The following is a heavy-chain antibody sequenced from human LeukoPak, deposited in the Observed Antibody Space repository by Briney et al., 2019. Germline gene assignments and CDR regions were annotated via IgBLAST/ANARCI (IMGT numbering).Heavy chain of an antibody. CDR2: IIGGAGGT. CDR1: GFTFSSYE. J-gene: IGHJ4*02. CDR3: AHGSMYQLDY. Sequence: GGSLRLSCAASGFTFSSYEMNWVRQAPGKGLEWVSGIIGGAGGTYYADSVKGRFTISRGNAKNTLYLQMNSLRAEDTAVYYCAHGSMYQLDYWGQGTLVTVSS. D-gene: IGHD2-2*01. V-gene: IGHV3-23*01.